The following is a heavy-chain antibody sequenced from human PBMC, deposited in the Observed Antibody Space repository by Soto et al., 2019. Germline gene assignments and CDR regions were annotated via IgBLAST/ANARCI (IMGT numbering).Heavy chain of an antibody. CDR3: ARGLASLPVFAFDV. V-gene: IGHV2-5*01. D-gene: IGHD3-3*02. J-gene: IGHJ3*01. CDR1: GFSLTTSGVG. CDR2: IYWTGDE. Sequence: QMTLKESGPTVVKPTQTLTLTCSFSGFSLTTSGVGVGWVRQPPGQALEWLALIYWTGDEHYRPSLRSRLTITKDTSKNQVVLIVTNMDPVDTATYYCARGLASLPVFAFDVWGQGTTVTVSS.